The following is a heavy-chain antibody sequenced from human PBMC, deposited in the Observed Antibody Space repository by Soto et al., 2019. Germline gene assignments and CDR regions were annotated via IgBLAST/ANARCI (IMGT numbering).Heavy chain of an antibody. V-gene: IGHV3-30-3*01. CDR3: ARVIRCSSTSCYTPTYYYYGMDV. Sequence: SLRLSCAASGFTFSSYAMHWVRQAPGKGLEWVAVISYDGSNKYYADSVKGRFTISRDNSKNTLYLQMNSLRAEDTAVYYCARVIRCSSTSCYTPTYYYYGMDVWGQGTTVTVPS. D-gene: IGHD2-2*02. J-gene: IGHJ6*02. CDR2: ISYDGSNK. CDR1: GFTFSSYA.